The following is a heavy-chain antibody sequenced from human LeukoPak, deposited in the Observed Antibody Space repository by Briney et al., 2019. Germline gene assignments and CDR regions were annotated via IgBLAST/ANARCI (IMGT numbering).Heavy chain of an antibody. CDR1: GLTFSSYG. J-gene: IGHJ4*02. CDR3: ANGLTTVEASGDY. CDR2: ISTTGGTT. Sequence: GGSLRLSCAASGLTFSSYGMSWVRQAPGRGLEWVSAISTTGGTTYYADSVRGRFTISRDNSRNTLYLQMNSLRAEDTAVYYCANGLTTVEASGDYWGQGTLVTVSS. D-gene: IGHD4-23*01. V-gene: IGHV3-23*01.